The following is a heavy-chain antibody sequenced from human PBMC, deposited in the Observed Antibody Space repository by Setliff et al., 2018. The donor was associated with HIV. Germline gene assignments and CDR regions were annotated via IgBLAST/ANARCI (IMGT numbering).Heavy chain of an antibody. CDR1: GDTFSSYA. Sequence: GASVKVSCKASGDTFSSYAISWVRQAPGQGLEWMGRIVPTLGSVNYAQKFQGRVTITADKPTTTAYMQIVGLTSEDTAIYYCARVIGDDFWSGTSNWFDPWGQGTVVTVSS. V-gene: IGHV1-69*04. D-gene: IGHD3-3*01. CDR3: ARVIGDDFWSGTSNWFDP. CDR2: IVPTLGSV. J-gene: IGHJ5*02.